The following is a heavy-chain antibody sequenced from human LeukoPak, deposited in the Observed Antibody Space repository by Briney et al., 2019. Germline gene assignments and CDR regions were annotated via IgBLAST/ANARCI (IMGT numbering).Heavy chain of an antibody. CDR1: GGSISSGTYY. D-gene: IGHD1-26*01. CDR2: IYNSGNT. Sequence: SETLSLTRTVSGGSISSGTYYWSWIRQPAGKGLEWIGRIYNSGNTDYNPSLKSRITISVDTSKNQFSLKLNSVTAADTAVYYCARDRGANYGSVFDSWGQGTLVTVSS. V-gene: IGHV4-61*02. CDR3: ARDRGANYGSVFDS. J-gene: IGHJ4*02.